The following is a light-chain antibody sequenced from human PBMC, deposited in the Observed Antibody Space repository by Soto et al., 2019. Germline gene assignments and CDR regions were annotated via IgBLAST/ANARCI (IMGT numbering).Light chain of an antibody. J-gene: IGKJ1*01. CDR1: QSVSSN. V-gene: IGKV3-15*01. CDR3: QQYNNWPGT. Sequence: EIVMTQSPATLSLSPGERATLSCRASQSVSSNLAWYKQKPGQAPRLLIYGASTRATGIPARFSGSGSGTEFTLTISSLKSEDFEVYYCQQYNNWPGTFGQGTKVDIK. CDR2: GAS.